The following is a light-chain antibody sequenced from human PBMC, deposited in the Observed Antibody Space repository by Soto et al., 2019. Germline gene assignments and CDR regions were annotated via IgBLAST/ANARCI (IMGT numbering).Light chain of an antibody. Sequence: DFQMTQFPSTLSASVGDRVTITCRASRNIKNWLAWYQQKPGKPPQVLIYEASNLASGVPSRFSGSGSGTEFTLTISSLQPDDFATYYCQEYSSSFGQGTKLEIK. V-gene: IGKV1-5*03. CDR3: QEYSSS. J-gene: IGKJ2*01. CDR2: EAS. CDR1: RNIKNW.